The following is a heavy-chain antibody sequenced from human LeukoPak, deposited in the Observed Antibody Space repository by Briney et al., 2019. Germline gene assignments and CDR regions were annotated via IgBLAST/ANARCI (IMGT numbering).Heavy chain of an antibody. CDR1: GFTVSSNY. CDR3: ARAGSDYYDSSGYYSC. Sequence: GGSLRLSCAASGFTVSSNYMSWVRQAPGKGLEWASVIYSGGSTYYADSVKGRFTISRHNSKNTLYLQMNSLRAEDTAVYYCARAGSDYYDSSGYYSCWGQGTLVTVSS. V-gene: IGHV3-53*04. CDR2: IYSGGST. J-gene: IGHJ4*02. D-gene: IGHD3-22*01.